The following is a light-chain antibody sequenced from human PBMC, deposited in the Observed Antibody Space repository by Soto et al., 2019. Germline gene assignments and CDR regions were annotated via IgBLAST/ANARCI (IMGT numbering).Light chain of an antibody. CDR1: QGITKW. CDR3: QQAHSFPIT. V-gene: IGKV1-12*01. CDR2: AAS. Sequence: DIQMTQSPSSVSASVGDRVTITCRASQGITKWLAWYQKKPGRAPNLLLYAASLLQPGVPSRFSGSGSGTDFALTISSLQPEDVATYYCQQAHSFPITFGQGTRLEI. J-gene: IGKJ5*01.